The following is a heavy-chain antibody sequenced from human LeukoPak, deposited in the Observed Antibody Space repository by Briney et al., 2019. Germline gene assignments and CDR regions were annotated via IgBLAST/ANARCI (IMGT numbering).Heavy chain of an antibody. CDR1: GYSFTTFH. Sequence: ASVKVSCKAAGYSFTTFHINWVRQAPGQGREWMGWVNPDTGETGFAQKFQGRVTIAQNTSITTVYMELSSLTSEDTAVYYCARRGLVAGIYDLVYGFDIWGQGTMVTVSS. J-gene: IGHJ3*02. CDR3: ARRGLVAGIYDLVYGFDI. CDR2: VNPDTGET. D-gene: IGHD3/OR15-3a*01. V-gene: IGHV1-8*03.